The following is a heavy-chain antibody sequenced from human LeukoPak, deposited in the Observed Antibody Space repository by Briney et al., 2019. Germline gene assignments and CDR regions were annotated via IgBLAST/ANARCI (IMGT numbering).Heavy chain of an antibody. D-gene: IGHD3-10*02. CDR1: RFTFSSYA. J-gene: IGHJ6*04. CDR3: AELGITMIGGV. CDR2: ISGGGGST. V-gene: IGHV3-23*01. Sequence: PGGSLRLSCAASRFTFSSYAMSWVRQAPGKGLEWVSVISGGGGSTYYADSVKGRFTISRDNAKNSLYLQMNSLRAEDTAVYYCAELGITMIGGVWGKGTTVTISS.